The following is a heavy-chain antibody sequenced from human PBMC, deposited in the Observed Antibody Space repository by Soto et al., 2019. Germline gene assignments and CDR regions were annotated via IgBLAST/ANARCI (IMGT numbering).Heavy chain of an antibody. D-gene: IGHD3-10*01. Sequence: ASVKFSCKASGGTFSSYAISWVRQAPGQGLEWMGGIIPIFGTANYAQKFQCRVTITADESTSTAYMELSSLRSEDTAVYYCARGGEPYDAFDIWAKGKMVTVSS. CDR2: IIPIFGTA. J-gene: IGHJ3*02. CDR1: GGTFSSYA. CDR3: ARGGEPYDAFDI. V-gene: IGHV1-69*13.